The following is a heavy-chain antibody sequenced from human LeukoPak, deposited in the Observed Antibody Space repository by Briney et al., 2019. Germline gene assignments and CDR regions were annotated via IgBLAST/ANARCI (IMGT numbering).Heavy chain of an antibody. J-gene: IGHJ4*02. V-gene: IGHV3-21*01. D-gene: IGHD3-22*01. CDR1: GFTFNYYD. CDR3: ARETNYYDRSGIAY. Sequence: GGSLRLSCAASGFTFNYYDMNWVRQAPGKGLEWVSSISSGSSYKQYADSVKGRFTISRDNAKNSLYLQMSSLRAEDTGVYYCARETNYYDRSGIAYWGRGSLVTVSS. CDR2: ISSGSSYK.